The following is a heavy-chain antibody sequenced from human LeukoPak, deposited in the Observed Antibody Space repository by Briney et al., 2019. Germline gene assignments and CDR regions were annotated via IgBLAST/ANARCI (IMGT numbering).Heavy chain of an antibody. J-gene: IGHJ6*02. Sequence: SETLSLTCTVSGGSVTSYYWSWIRQPPGKGLEWIGYIYYSGSTNYNPSLKSRVTISVDTSKNQFSLKLSSVTAADTAVYYCARVGGTNYYYYGMDVWGQGTTVTVSS. CDR2: IYYSGST. CDR1: GGSVTSYY. D-gene: IGHD1-1*01. CDR3: ARVGGTNYYYYGMDV. V-gene: IGHV4-59*02.